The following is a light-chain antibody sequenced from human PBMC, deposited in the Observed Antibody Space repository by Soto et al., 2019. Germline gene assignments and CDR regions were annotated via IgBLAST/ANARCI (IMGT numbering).Light chain of an antibody. CDR3: QKYGTSPRT. CDR2: VAS. Sequence: ENGLTQSPGTLSLSPGERATVACRARQSVSSSYLAWYQQTPGEAPRPLIYVASSRATGIPDRFSGSGSRTDFPLTINRLEPEDFAVYYWQKYGTSPRTFGQGTKVEMK. V-gene: IGKV3-20*01. J-gene: IGKJ1*01. CDR1: QSVSSSY.